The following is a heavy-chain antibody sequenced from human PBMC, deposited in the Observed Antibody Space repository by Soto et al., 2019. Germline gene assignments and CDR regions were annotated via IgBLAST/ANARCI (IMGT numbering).Heavy chain of an antibody. V-gene: IGHV1-18*01. CDR1: GYTFTSYG. Sequence: QVHLVQSGAEVKKPGASVKVSCKASGYTFTSYGITWVRQATGKGLEWRGWISANNGNTDYAQKLQGRVIVTRDTSTSTAYMELRSLISDDTAVYYCARGRDGDYWGQGALVTVSS. D-gene: IGHD6-6*01. CDR2: ISANNGNT. J-gene: IGHJ4*02. CDR3: ARGRDGDY.